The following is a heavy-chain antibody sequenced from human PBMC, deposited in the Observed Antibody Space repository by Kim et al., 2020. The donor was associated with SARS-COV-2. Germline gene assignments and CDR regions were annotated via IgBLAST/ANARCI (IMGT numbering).Heavy chain of an antibody. J-gene: IGHJ5*02. CDR1: GGSINSYS. CDR3: ARASRYCSSTSCYGFDP. CDR2: IYSSGNT. Sequence: SETLSLTCTVSGGSINSYSWSWIRQPPGKGLECIGYIYSSGNTNYNPSLKSRVTVSVDTSKNQFSLKLSSLTASDTAVYYCARASRYCSSTSCYGFDPWGQGTLVTVSS. D-gene: IGHD2-2*01. V-gene: IGHV4-59*01.